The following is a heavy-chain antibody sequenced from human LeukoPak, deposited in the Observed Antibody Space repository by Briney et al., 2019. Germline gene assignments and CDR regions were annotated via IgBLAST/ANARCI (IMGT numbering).Heavy chain of an antibody. D-gene: IGHD3-22*01. CDR3: ARDYYDSSGHAHPPDY. J-gene: IGHJ4*02. CDR1: GFTVSSNY. V-gene: IGHV3-53*01. Sequence: GGSLRLSCAASGFTVSSNYMSWVRQAPGKGLEWVSVIYSGGSTYYADSVKGRFTISRDNSKNTLYLQMNSLRAGDTAVYYCARDYYDSSGHAHPPDYWGQGTLVTVSS. CDR2: IYSGGST.